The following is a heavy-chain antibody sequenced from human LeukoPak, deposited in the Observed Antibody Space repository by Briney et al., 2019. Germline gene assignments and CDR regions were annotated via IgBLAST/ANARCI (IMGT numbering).Heavy chain of an antibody. CDR2: IKTDGSEK. V-gene: IGHV3-7*01. D-gene: IGHD2-2*02. Sequence: GGSLRLSCEGSGFTFSNYWMGWVRQAPGKGLQWVANIKTDGSEKYYVDSVKGRFTISRDNAKNSLYLQMNSLRAEDTAVYYCARGNTEFFNYYYIDVWGKGTTVTVSS. CDR1: GFTFSNYW. CDR3: ARGNTEFFNYYYIDV. J-gene: IGHJ6*03.